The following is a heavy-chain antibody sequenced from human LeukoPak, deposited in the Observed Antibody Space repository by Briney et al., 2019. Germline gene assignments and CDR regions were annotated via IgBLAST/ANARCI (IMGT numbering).Heavy chain of an antibody. V-gene: IGHV4-39*01. D-gene: IGHD5-12*01. CDR3: ARQGDSGYDYFDY. J-gene: IGHJ4*02. CDR1: GCSISSGTNY. CDR2: MYYSGSI. Sequence: SETLSLTCTVSGCSISSGTNYWGWVRQPPGKGLEWIGSMYYSGSIYYNPFLKSRVSVSGDTSKNQFSLGLSPVTAADADVYYCARQGDSGYDYFDYWGQGILVTVSS.